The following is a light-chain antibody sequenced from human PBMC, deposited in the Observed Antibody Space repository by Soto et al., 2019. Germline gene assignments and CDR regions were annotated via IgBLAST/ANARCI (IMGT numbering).Light chain of an antibody. CDR1: SSDIGGYNY. Sequence: QSALTQPASVSGSHGQSITISCTGTSSDIGGYNYVSWYQQHPGKAPKLLIYGVSNRPSGVSDRFSGSKSGNTASLTISGLQAEDEADYYCNSYRSSVIPVVFGGGTKVTVL. CDR2: GVS. V-gene: IGLV2-14*01. J-gene: IGLJ2*01. CDR3: NSYRSSVIPVV.